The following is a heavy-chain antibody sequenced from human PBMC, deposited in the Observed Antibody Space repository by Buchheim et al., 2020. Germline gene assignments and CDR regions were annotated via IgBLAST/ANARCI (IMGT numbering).Heavy chain of an antibody. J-gene: IGHJ4*02. V-gene: IGHV4-31*03. CDR2: IYYSGIT. CDR3: VRGSHYDVLTGYQEYYFDY. D-gene: IGHD3-9*01. CDR1: GGSISSGGYY. Sequence: QVQLQESGPGLVKPLQMLSLTCTVSGGSISSGGYYWSWIRQHPGKGLEWIGYIYYSGITYYNPSLKSRVTMSVDTSKNQFPLKLSSVTAADTAVYYCVRGSHYDVLTGYQEYYFDYWGQGT.